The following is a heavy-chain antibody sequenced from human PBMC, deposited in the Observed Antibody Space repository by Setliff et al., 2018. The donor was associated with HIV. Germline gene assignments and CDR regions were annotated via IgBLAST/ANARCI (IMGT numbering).Heavy chain of an antibody. CDR1: GYMFSIYY. CDR2: SNPNTGGT. D-gene: IGHD2-15*01. Sequence: ASVKVSCKASGYMFSIYYMHWVRQVPGQGLEWMGWSNPNTGGTRYAQKFQGRVTMTMDTSTTTAYMELSRLKSDDTAVYYCARDHVVCSGGTCRSDDPYYYYYMNVWGEGTTVTVSS. CDR3: ARDHVVCSGGTCRSDDPYYYYYMNV. J-gene: IGHJ6*03. V-gene: IGHV1-2*02.